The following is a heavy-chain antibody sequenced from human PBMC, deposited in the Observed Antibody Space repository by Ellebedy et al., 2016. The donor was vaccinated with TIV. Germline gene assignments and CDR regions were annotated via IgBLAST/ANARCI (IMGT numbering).Heavy chain of an antibody. Sequence: RSTIYYADSVKGRFTISRDNSKNTLYLQMNSLRAEDTAVYYCARGTVGAISDYWGQGTLVTVSS. V-gene: IGHV3-48*01. CDR3: ARGTVGAISDY. J-gene: IGHJ4*02. CDR2: RSTI. D-gene: IGHD1-26*01.